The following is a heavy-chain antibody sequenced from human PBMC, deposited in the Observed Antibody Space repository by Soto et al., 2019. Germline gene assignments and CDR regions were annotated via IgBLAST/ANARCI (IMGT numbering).Heavy chain of an antibody. CDR2: ISGSGGST. V-gene: IGHV3-23*01. CDR3: AKVRVSIYCSGGSCYWNWFDP. J-gene: IGHJ5*02. CDR1: GFTFSSYA. D-gene: IGHD2-15*01. Sequence: GGSLRLSCAASGFTFSSYAMSWVRQAPGKGLEWVSAISGSGGSTYYADSVKGRFTISRDNSKNTLYLQMNSLRAEDTAVYYCAKVRVSIYCSGGSCYWNWFDPWGQGTLVTVSS.